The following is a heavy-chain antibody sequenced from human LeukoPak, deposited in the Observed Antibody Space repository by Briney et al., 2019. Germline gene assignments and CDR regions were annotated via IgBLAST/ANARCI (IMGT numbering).Heavy chain of an antibody. Sequence: GGSLRLSCAASGFTFSSYGMHWVRQAPGKGLEWVAVISYDGSNKYYADSVKGRFTISRDNSKNTLYLQMSSLRAEDTAVYYCAKDNLYYYDSSGYSDYWGQGTLVTVSS. D-gene: IGHD3-22*01. CDR3: AKDNLYYYDSSGYSDY. V-gene: IGHV3-30*18. J-gene: IGHJ4*02. CDR1: GFTFSSYG. CDR2: ISYDGSNK.